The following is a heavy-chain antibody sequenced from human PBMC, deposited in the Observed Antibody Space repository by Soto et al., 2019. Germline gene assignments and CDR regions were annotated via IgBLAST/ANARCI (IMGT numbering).Heavy chain of an antibody. Sequence: ASVKVSCKASGGTFSSYAISWVRQAPGQGLEWMGWINPNSGSTNYAQKFQGWVTMTRDTSISTAYMELSRLRSDDTAVYYCARVAGYYYGMDVWGQGTTVTVSS. CDR2: INPNSGST. D-gene: IGHD6-19*01. J-gene: IGHJ6*02. V-gene: IGHV1-2*04. CDR3: ARVAGYYYGMDV. CDR1: GGTFSSYA.